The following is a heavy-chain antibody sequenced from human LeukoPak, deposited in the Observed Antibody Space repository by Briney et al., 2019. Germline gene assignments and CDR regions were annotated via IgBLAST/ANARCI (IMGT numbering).Heavy chain of an antibody. Sequence: SETLSLTCSVSGGSISSSSYYWGWIRQPPGKGLEWIGSMYYSGSTDYNPSLKSRVTISVDTSKNQFSLKLSSVTAADTAVYYCARDRNIVGATRDAFDIWGRGTMVTVSS. J-gene: IGHJ3*02. V-gene: IGHV4-39*07. CDR2: MYYSGST. D-gene: IGHD1-26*01. CDR1: GGSISSSSYY. CDR3: ARDRNIVGATRDAFDI.